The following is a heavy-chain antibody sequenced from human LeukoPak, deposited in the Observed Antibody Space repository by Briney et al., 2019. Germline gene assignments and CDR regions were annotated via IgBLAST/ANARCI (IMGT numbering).Heavy chain of an antibody. CDR2: IYYSGST. Sequence: SETLSLTCTVSGGSISSSSYYWGWIRQPPGKGLEWIGSIYYSGSTYYNPSLKSRVTISVDTSKNQFSLRLSSVTAADTAVYYCARQADYFDSSGYYSSSGFDYWGQGTLVTVSS. J-gene: IGHJ4*02. CDR1: GGSISSSSYY. CDR3: ARQADYFDSSGYYSSSGFDY. V-gene: IGHV4-39*01. D-gene: IGHD3-22*01.